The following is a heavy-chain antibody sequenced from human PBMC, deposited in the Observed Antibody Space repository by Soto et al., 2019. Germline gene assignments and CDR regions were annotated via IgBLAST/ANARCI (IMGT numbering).Heavy chain of an antibody. CDR1: GFTFSRYY. CDR3: ARDMADNSDYGDY. J-gene: IGHJ4*02. V-gene: IGHV3-7*01. CDR2: IKEDGSEK. D-gene: IGHD4-4*01. Sequence: EVQLVESGGGLVQPGGSLRLSCTVSGFTFSRYYMNWVRQAPGKGLEWVATIKEDGSEKFYVDSVKGRFTISRDNATNSLFLQMNRLRVADTALYYCARDMADNSDYGDYWGQGTMVTVSS.